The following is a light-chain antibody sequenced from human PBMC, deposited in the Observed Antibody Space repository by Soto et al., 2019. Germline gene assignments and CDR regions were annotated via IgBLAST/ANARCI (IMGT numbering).Light chain of an antibody. V-gene: IGKV3-15*01. CDR2: GAS. Sequence: EIVMTQSPATLSVSPGERATLSCRASQSVTSKLAWYQQEPGQAPRLLIYGASTRATGIPARFSGSGSGTEFTLTISNLQSEDFAVYYCQQYNNWPPLTFGGGTKVEIK. J-gene: IGKJ4*01. CDR3: QQYNNWPPLT. CDR1: QSVTSK.